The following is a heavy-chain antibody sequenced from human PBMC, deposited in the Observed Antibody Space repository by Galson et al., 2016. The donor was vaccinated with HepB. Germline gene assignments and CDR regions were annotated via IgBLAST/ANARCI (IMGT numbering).Heavy chain of an antibody. CDR1: GFTFSRYW. D-gene: IGHD2-15*01. CDR3: AKDHDRGWSYDY. Sequence: SLRLSCAASGFTFSRYWMAWVRQAPGKGLEWVANIKPDGSEKYYVDSVRGRFTISRDNAKNSLYLEMNSLRVEDTAVYYCAKDHDRGWSYDYWGQGILVTVSS. V-gene: IGHV3-7*03. J-gene: IGHJ4*02. CDR2: IKPDGSEK.